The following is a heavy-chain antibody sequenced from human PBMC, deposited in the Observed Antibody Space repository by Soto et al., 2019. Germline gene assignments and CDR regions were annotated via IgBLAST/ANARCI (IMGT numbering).Heavy chain of an antibody. D-gene: IGHD2-15*01. CDR2: ISAYNRKT. J-gene: IGHJ4*02. V-gene: IGHV1-18*01. Sequence: APVKVSCKASGYTFTNYGISWVRQAPGQGLEWMGWISAYNRKTDYAQKFQGRVIMTTDTSTSTAYMELRSLRSEDTAVYYCARDLGGWPDYWGQGTLVTVSS. CDR1: GYTFTNYG. CDR3: ARDLGGWPDY.